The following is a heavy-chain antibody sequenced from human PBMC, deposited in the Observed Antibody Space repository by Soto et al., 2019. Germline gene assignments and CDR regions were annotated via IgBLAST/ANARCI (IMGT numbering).Heavy chain of an antibody. CDR2: IKQDGSEK. J-gene: IGHJ4*02. CDR3: ARVGIADFWSGYYGYYFDY. CDR1: GLTFSSYW. D-gene: IGHD3-3*01. V-gene: IGHV3-7*01. Sequence: GGSLRLSCAASGLTFSSYWMSWVRQAPGKGLEWVANIKQDGSEKYYVDSVKGRFTISRDNAKNSLYLQMNSLRAEDTAVYYCARVGIADFWSGYYGYYFDYWGQGTLVTVSS.